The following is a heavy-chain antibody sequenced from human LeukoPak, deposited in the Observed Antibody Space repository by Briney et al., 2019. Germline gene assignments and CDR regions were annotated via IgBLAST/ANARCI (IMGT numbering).Heavy chain of an antibody. D-gene: IGHD6-19*01. J-gene: IGHJ6*02. CDR1: GSTFSSYG. CDR3: ARGYNSGWYDYYYGMDV. CDR2: IWYDGSNK. V-gene: IGHV3-33*01. Sequence: GGSLRLSCAASGSTFSSYGMHWVRQAPGKGLEWVAVIWYDGSNKYYADSVKGRFTISRDNSKNTLYLQMNSLRAEDTAVYYCARGYNSGWYDYYYGMDVWGQGTTVTVSS.